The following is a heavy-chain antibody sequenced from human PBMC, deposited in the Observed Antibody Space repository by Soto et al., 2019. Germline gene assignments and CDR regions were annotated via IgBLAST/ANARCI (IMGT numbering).Heavy chain of an antibody. CDR2: IYYSGST. CDR3: ARADSMVRGVLDY. D-gene: IGHD3-10*01. V-gene: IGHV4-59*06. CDR1: DCSVSIYY. J-gene: IGHJ4*02. Sequence: FETLSLTWTVSDCSVSIYYGSWLRQPAGKGLEWIGYIYYSGSTYYNPSLKSRVTISVDTSKNQFSLKLSSVTAADTAVYYCARADSMVRGVLDYWGQGTLVTVSS.